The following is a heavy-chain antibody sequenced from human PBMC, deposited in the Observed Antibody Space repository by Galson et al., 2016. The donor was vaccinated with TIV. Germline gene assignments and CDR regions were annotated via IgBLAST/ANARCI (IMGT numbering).Heavy chain of an antibody. V-gene: IGHV4-39*01. CDR2: IYYTGSA. Sequence: ETLSLTCTVSGGSINSDLYYWAWIRQPPGKGLEWIATIYYTGSAYYNPSLKSRVSISMDTPKNQFSLKLSSVTAADTAVYYCARRTHYDSSGYSDAFDIWGQGAMVPVSS. CDR3: ARRTHYDSSGYSDAFDI. CDR1: GGSINSDLYY. D-gene: IGHD3-22*01. J-gene: IGHJ3*02.